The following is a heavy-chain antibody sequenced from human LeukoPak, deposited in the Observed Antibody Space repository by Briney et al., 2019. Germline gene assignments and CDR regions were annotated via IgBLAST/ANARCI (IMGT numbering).Heavy chain of an antibody. CDR3: AGHNWKRVGATSGYYFDY. Sequence: PSETLSLTCAVYGGSFSGYYWSWIRHPARKWLECIGEINHSGSTNYNPSLKSRVTISVDTSKNQFSLKLSSVTAADTAVYYCAGHNWKRVGATSGYYFDYWGQGTLVTVSS. D-gene: IGHD1-26*01. CDR2: INHSGST. CDR1: GGSFSGYY. J-gene: IGHJ4*02. V-gene: IGHV4-34*01.